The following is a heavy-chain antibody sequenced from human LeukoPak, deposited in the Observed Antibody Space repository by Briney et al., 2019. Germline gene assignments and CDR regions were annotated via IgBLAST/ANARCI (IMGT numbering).Heavy chain of an antibody. CDR2: ISGSGGRT. V-gene: IGHV3-23*01. CDR3: AKSGGAFDI. D-gene: IGHD3-10*01. Sequence: GGSLRLSCAASGFTFSSYGMHWVRQAPGKGLEWVSAISGSGGRTYYADSVKGRFTISRDNSKNTLYLQMNRLRAEDTAIYYCAKSGGAFDIWGQGTLVTVSS. J-gene: IGHJ3*02. CDR1: GFTFSSYG.